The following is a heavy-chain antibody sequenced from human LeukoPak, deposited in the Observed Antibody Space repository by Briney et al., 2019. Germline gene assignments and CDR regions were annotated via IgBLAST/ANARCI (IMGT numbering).Heavy chain of an antibody. V-gene: IGHV3-30*03. CDR3: GCFWSGAFDS. J-gene: IGHJ4*02. CDR1: GFTFSSYA. Sequence: GGSLRLTCAASGFTFSSYAMQWVRQAPGKGLEWVATVSYDESEKYYRDSVKGRFTISRDNSKNTLYLQMNSLRSEDTAVYYCGCFWSGAFDSWGQGILVTVSS. D-gene: IGHD3-3*01. CDR2: VSYDESEK.